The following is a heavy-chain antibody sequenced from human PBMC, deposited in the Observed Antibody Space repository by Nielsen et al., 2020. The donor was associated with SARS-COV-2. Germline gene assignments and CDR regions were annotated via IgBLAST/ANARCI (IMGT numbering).Heavy chain of an antibody. CDR1: GFTFSSYE. D-gene: IGHD2-15*01. Sequence: GGSLRLSCAASGFTFSSYEMNWVRQAPGKGLEWVSYISSSGSTIYYADSVKGRFTISRDNAKNSLYLQMNSLRAEDTAVYYCAREGPYYCSGGSCQGPGFDYWGQGTLVTVSS. J-gene: IGHJ4*02. V-gene: IGHV3-48*03. CDR2: ISSSGSTI. CDR3: AREGPYYCSGGSCQGPGFDY.